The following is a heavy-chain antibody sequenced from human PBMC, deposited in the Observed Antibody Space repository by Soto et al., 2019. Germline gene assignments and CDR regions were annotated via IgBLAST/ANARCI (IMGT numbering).Heavy chain of an antibody. CDR1: GYTFTNYA. J-gene: IGHJ5*02. CDR3: ARGLDSSSSRNWFDP. Sequence: ASVKVSCKASGYTFTNYAMHWVRQAPGQRLEWMGWINAGNGNTKYSQKFQGRVTITRDTSASTAYMELSSLRSEDTAVYYCARGLDSSSSRNWFDPWGQGTLVTVSS. CDR2: INAGNGNT. D-gene: IGHD6-6*01. V-gene: IGHV1-3*01.